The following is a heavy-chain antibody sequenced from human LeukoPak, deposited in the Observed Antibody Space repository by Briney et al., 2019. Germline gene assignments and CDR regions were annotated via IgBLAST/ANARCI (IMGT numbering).Heavy chain of an antibody. CDR2: IIPIFGTA. D-gene: IGHD3-10*01. J-gene: IGHJ4*02. Sequence: PGGSLRLSCAASGFTFSSYAISWVRQAPGQGLEWMGGIIPIFGTANYAQKFQGRVTITADESTSTAYMELSSLRSEDTAVYYCARLKLSRFEAEREDFRLTMVNYWGQGTLVTVSS. CDR3: ARLKLSRFEAEREDFRLTMVNY. CDR1: GFTFSSYA. V-gene: IGHV1-69*01.